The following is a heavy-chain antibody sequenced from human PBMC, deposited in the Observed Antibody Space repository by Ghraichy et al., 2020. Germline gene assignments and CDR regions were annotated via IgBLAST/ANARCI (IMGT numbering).Heavy chain of an antibody. CDR2: IYYSGST. V-gene: IGHV4-39*01. D-gene: IGHD5-18*01. CDR1: GGSISSSSYY. Sequence: SETLSLTCTVSGGSISSSSYYWGWIRQPPGKGLEWIGTIYYSGSTYYNPSLTSRVTLSVDPSKNQFSLRLSSVTAADTAVYYCARLYSYGPGSYYYGMDVWGQGTTVTVSS. J-gene: IGHJ6*02. CDR3: ARLYSYGPGSYYYGMDV.